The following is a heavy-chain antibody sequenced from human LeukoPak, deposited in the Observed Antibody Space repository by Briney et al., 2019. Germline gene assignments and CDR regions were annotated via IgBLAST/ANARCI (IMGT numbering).Heavy chain of an antibody. CDR1: GYTFTNYD. CDR2: MNPNSGTT. V-gene: IGHV1-8*03. Sequence: VASVKVSCKASGYTFTNYDINWVRQAAGQGLEWMGWMNPNSGTTGYAQKFLGRVTITRNTSISTTYMELSSLRSEDTAVYYCARGRSPGTSMEYYYYMDVWGKGTTVTVSS. J-gene: IGHJ6*03. CDR3: ARGRSPGTSMEYYYYMDV. D-gene: IGHD1-1*01.